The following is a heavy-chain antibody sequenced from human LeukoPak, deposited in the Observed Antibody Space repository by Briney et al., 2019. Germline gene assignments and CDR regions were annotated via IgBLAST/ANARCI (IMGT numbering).Heavy chain of an antibody. D-gene: IGHD6-6*01. V-gene: IGHV1-2*02. J-gene: IGHJ4*02. Sequence: ASVKVSCKASGYSFTGYYMHWVRQVPGQGLEWMGWINPNSGGTNYAQKFQGRVTMTRDTSISTAYMELSRLRSDDTAVYYCARAGSSSLPVDYWGQGTLVTVSS. CDR2: INPNSGGT. CDR1: GYSFTGYY. CDR3: ARAGSSSLPVDY.